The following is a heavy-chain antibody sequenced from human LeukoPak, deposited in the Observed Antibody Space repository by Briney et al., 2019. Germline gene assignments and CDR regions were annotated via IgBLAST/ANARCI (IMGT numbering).Heavy chain of an antibody. CDR3: ARDGVYCSSTSCYNVEGATFDP. V-gene: IGHV4-39*07. J-gene: IGHJ5*02. CDR1: GGSISSSSYY. D-gene: IGHD2-2*02. Sequence: SETLSLTCTVSGGSISSSSYYWGWIRQPPGKGLEWIGSIYYSGSTYYNPSLKSRVTISVDTSKNQFSLKLSSVTAADTAVYYCARDGVYCSSTSCYNVEGATFDPWGQGTLVTVSS. CDR2: IYYSGST.